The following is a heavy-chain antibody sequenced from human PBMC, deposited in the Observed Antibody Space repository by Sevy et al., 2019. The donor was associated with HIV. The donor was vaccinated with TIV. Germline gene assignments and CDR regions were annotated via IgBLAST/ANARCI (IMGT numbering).Heavy chain of an antibody. V-gene: IGHV3-30-3*01. J-gene: IGHJ4*02. CDR2: ISYDGSNK. D-gene: IGHD6-19*01. CDR1: GFTFSSYA. Sequence: GGSLRLSCADSGFTFSSYAMHWVRQAPGKGLEWVAIISYDGSNKYYADSVKGRFTISRENSKNTLYLRMNSLRAEDTAVYYCARGVGAGSGWYYFDYWGQGTLVTVSS. CDR3: ARGVGAGSGWYYFDY.